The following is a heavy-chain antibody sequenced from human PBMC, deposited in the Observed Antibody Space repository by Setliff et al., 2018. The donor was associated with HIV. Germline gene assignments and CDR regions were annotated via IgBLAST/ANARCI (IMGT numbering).Heavy chain of an antibody. V-gene: IGHV4-39*07. Sequence: SETLSLTCTVSGDSITSGHFYWGWIRQAPGKGLEWIGNILDGRVTFFNPSLRGRVTISVDASKNQVSLKLSSVTAADTAVYYCARDIQAAGTGWFDPWGQGTLVTVSS. CDR3: ARDIQAAGTGWFDP. CDR2: ILDGRVT. CDR1: GDSITSGHFY. J-gene: IGHJ5*02. D-gene: IGHD6-13*01.